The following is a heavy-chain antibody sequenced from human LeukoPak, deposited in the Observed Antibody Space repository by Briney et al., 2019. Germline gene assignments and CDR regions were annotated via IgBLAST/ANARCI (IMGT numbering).Heavy chain of an antibody. CDR2: LKSITDGGTT. CDR3: TTATTVTAFDY. D-gene: IGHD4-17*01. J-gene: IGHJ4*02. V-gene: IGHV3-15*01. CDR1: RFTLSNAW. Sequence: GGALRLSCAASRFTLSNAWMRWVRPAPGKGLEWVGRLKSITDGGTTEYAASVEGRFTISRTDSKNTLYLQMTSLKTEDTAVYYCTTATTVTAFDYWGQGTLVTVSS.